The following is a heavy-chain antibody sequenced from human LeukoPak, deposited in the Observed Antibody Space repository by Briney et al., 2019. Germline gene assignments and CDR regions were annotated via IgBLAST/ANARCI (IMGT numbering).Heavy chain of an antibody. CDR2: INHSGST. CDR3: ARGRRWFGSNYFDY. CDR1: GGSFSGYY. Sequence: SETLSLTCAVYGGSFSGYYWSWIRQPPGKGLEWIGEINHSGSTNYNPSLKSRVTISVDTSKNQFSLKLSSVTAADTAVYYCARGRRWFGSNYFDYWGQGTLVTVSS. V-gene: IGHV4-34*01. J-gene: IGHJ4*02. D-gene: IGHD3-10*01.